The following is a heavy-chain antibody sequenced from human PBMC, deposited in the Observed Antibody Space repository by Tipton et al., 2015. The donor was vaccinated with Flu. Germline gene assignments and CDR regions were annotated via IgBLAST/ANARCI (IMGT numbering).Heavy chain of an antibody. Sequence: SLRLSCAASGFTFSSYSMNWVRQAPGKGLEWVSSISSSSYIYYADSVKGRFTISRDNAKNSLYLQMNSLRAEDTAVYYCARILRFTGAWDYWGQGTLVTVSS. CDR1: GFTFSSYS. CDR3: ARILRFTGAWDY. V-gene: IGHV3-21*01. D-gene: IGHD3-3*01. J-gene: IGHJ4*02. CDR2: ISSSSYI.